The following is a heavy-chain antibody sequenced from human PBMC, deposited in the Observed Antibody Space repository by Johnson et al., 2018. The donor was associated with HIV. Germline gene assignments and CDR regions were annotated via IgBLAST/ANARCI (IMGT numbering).Heavy chain of an antibody. D-gene: IGHD3-22*01. Sequence: QVQLVESGGGVVQPGGSLRLSCAASGFTFSSYGMHWVRQAPGKGLEWVAVISYDGSNKYYADSVKGRFTISRDNSKNTLYLQMNSLRAGDTAVYYCAKGHYYDSSDYYNQRYAFDIWGQGTMVTVSS. CDR1: GFTFSSYG. J-gene: IGHJ3*02. V-gene: IGHV3-30*18. CDR2: ISYDGSNK. CDR3: AKGHYYDSSDYYNQRYAFDI.